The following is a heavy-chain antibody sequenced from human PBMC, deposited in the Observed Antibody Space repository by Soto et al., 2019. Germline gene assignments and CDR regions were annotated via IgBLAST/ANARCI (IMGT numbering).Heavy chain of an antibody. V-gene: IGHV4-38-2*01. CDR1: VYSISSGYY. D-gene: IGHD3-22*01. CDR2: IYHGVST. J-gene: IGHJ5*02. Sequence: SETLSVTGAVSVYSISSGYYWGCLRQPPGKGLEWIGSIYHGVSTYYNPSLNSRVTLSIDMTNNHVSLILNSVTAADTAVYYCARVGPWVPYYYDSSPYTFENWFDPWGQGTLVTVSS. CDR3: ARVGPWVPYYYDSSPYTFENWFDP.